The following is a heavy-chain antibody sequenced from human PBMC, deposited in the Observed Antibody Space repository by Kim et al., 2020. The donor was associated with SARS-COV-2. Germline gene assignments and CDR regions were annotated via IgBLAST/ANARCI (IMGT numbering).Heavy chain of an antibody. Sequence: GGSLRLSCAASGFTFSSYAMHWVRQAPGKGLEWVAVISYDGSNKYYADSVKGRFTISRDNSKNTLYLQMNSLRAEDTAVYYCARDNYGMDVWGQGTTVTVSS. J-gene: IGHJ6*02. CDR1: GFTFSSYA. V-gene: IGHV3-30-3*01. CDR3: ARDNYGMDV. CDR2: ISYDGSNK.